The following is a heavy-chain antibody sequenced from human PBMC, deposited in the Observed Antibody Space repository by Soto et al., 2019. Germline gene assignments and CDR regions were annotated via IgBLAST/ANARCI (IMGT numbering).Heavy chain of an antibody. Sequence: QVQLVQSGAEVKKPWASVKVSFKPSGYSFTSYDINWVREATGQGLEWMGWMNPNSGNTGYAQKFQGRVTMTRNTSISTAYMELSSLRSEDTAVYYCARGFRRTGTDYWGQGTLVTVSS. CDR2: MNPNSGNT. CDR1: GYSFTSYD. V-gene: IGHV1-8*01. J-gene: IGHJ4*02. D-gene: IGHD1-1*01. CDR3: ARGFRRTGTDY.